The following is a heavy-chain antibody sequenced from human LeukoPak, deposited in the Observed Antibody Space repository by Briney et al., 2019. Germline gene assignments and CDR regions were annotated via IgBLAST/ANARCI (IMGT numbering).Heavy chain of an antibody. J-gene: IGHJ4*02. Sequence: SETLSLTCNVSGGSLSRHYGSWIRQAPGKGLEWIGFIFSGGSTNYNPSLKSRVSISMDTSQNQFSLKLSSVTAADTAVYYCARGRGPLRVEFGDWGQGALVTVSS. CDR3: ARGRGPLRVEFGD. CDR1: GGSLSRHY. CDR2: IFSGGST. D-gene: IGHD3-16*01. V-gene: IGHV4-4*09.